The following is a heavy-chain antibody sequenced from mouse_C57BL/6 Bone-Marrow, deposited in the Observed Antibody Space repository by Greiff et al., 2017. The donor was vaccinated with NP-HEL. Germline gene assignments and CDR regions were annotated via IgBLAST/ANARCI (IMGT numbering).Heavy chain of an antibody. CDR2: IYPGSGNN. Sequence: QVQLQQSGAELVRPGASVKLSCKASGYTFTDYYINWVKQRPGQGLEWIARIYPGSGNNYYNEKFKGKATLTAEKSSSTAYMQLSSLTSEDSAVYFCARDGYYTWFADWGQGTLVTVSA. CDR1: GYTFTDYY. V-gene: IGHV1-76*01. J-gene: IGHJ3*01. D-gene: IGHD2-3*01. CDR3: ARDGYYTWFAD.